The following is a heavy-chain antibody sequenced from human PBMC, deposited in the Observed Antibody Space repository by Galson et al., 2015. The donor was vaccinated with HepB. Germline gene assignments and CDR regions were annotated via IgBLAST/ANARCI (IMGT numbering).Heavy chain of an antibody. CDR2: IIPIFGTA. V-gene: IGHV1-69*13. CDR3: ASDFYGGSYLLFDY. CDR1: GGTFSSYA. Sequence: SVKVSCKASGGTFSSYAISWVRQAPGQGLEWMGGIIPIFGTANYAQKFQGRVTITADESTSTAYMELSSLRSEDTAVYYCASDFYGGSYLLFDYWGQGALVTVSS. J-gene: IGHJ4*02. D-gene: IGHD1-26*01.